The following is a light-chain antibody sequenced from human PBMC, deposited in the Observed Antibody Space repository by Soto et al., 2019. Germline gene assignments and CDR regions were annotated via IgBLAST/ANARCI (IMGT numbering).Light chain of an antibody. CDR3: QQYNNWPLWT. Sequence: EIVMTQSPATLSVSPGEGATLSCRASQSASNKLAWYQQKPGQAPRLLIYGASTRATGIPARFSGSGSGTEFTLTISSLQSEDLAVYYCQQYNNWPLWTFGQGTKVEIK. V-gene: IGKV3-15*01. J-gene: IGKJ1*01. CDR1: QSASNK. CDR2: GAS.